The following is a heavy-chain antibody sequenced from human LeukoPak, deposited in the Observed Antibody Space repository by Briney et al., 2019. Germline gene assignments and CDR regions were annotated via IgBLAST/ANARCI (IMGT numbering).Heavy chain of an antibody. D-gene: IGHD2-2*01. CDR2: IIPIFGTA. CDR3: ARRGYQLLEGFDY. J-gene: IGHJ4*02. CDR1: GGTFSSYA. Sequence: SVKVSCKASGGTFSSYAISWVRQAPGQGLEWMGGIIPIFGTANYAQKFQGRVTITADESTSTAYMELGSLRSEDTAVYYCARRGYQLLEGFDYWGQGTLVTVSS. V-gene: IGHV1-69*01.